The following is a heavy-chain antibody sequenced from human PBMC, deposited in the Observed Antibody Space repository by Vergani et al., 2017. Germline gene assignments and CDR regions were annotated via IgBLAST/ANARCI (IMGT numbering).Heavy chain of an antibody. CDR2: IYYSGST. CDR3: ARGLRFLEWLFDY. Sequence: QVQLQQWGAGLLKPSETLSLTCTVSGGSISSSSYYWGWIRQPPGKGLEWIGSIYYSGSTYYNPSLKSRVTISVDTSKNQFSLKLSSVTAADTAVYYCARGLRFLEWLFDYWGQGTLVTVSS. D-gene: IGHD3-3*01. J-gene: IGHJ4*02. CDR1: GGSISSSSYY. V-gene: IGHV4-39*07.